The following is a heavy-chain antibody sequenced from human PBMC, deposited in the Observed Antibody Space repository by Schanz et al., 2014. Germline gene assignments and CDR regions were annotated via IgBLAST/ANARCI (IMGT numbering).Heavy chain of an antibody. Sequence: QLQMQESGPGLVKPSETLSLTCSVSGDSISSTSYYWGWIRQPPGKGLEWIGSIYYSGTTYYNASLKGRVPIPVATSKNHFSLKLTSVPAADSAVYYCARLWGGWRIPDYWGQGTLVTVSS. CDR1: GDSISSTSYY. V-gene: IGHV4-39*01. J-gene: IGHJ4*02. CDR3: ARLWGGWRIPDY. D-gene: IGHD6-19*01. CDR2: IYYSGTT.